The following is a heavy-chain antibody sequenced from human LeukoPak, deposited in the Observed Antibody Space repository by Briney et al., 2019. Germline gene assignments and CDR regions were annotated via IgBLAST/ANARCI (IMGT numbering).Heavy chain of an antibody. J-gene: IGHJ4*02. CDR1: GFTFSSYA. Sequence: GGSLRLSCAASGFTFSSYAMSWVRQAPGKGLEWVSVIYSGGSTYYADSVKGRFTISRDNSKNTLYLQMNSLRAEDTAVYYCARGGYSYGDPWFDWGQGTLVTVSS. CDR2: IYSGGST. D-gene: IGHD5-18*01. V-gene: IGHV3-53*01. CDR3: ARGGYSYGDPWFD.